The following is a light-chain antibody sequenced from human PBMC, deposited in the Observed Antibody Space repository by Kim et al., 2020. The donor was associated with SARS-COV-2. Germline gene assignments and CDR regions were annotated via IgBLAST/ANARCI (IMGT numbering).Light chain of an antibody. CDR3: QQYDNLPMYT. CDR1: QDINNY. CDR2: DAS. V-gene: IGKV1-33*01. Sequence: AFLGDRIPLPCQASQDINNYLNWYHQKPGKAPKLLIYDASNLEVGVPSRFSGSGSGTDFTFTISSLQPEDIATYYCQQYDNLPMYTFGQGTKLEIK. J-gene: IGKJ2*01.